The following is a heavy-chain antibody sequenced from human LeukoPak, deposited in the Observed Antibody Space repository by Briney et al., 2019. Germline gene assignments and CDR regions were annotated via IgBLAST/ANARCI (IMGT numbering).Heavy chain of an antibody. Sequence: GGSLRLSCAASGFTFSSYSMNWVRQAPGKGLEWVSGIGVSSGSTNYADSVKGRFTISRDNSKNTLYLQMNSQRAEDTAVYYCAKKTWDSSAWYFFDYWGQGTLVTVSS. J-gene: IGHJ4*02. CDR3: AKKTWDSSAWYFFDY. CDR1: GFTFSSYS. CDR2: IGVSSGST. V-gene: IGHV3-23*01. D-gene: IGHD3-22*01.